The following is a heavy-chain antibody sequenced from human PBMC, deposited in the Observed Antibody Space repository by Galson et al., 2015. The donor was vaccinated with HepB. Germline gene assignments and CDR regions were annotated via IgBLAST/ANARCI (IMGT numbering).Heavy chain of an antibody. CDR1: GFTFSSYS. CDR2: ISSSSYI. CDR3: ARGGSSGWYSFDY. V-gene: IGHV3-21*01. D-gene: IGHD6-19*01. Sequence: SLRLSCAASGFTFSSYSMNWVRQAPGKGLEWVSSISSSSYIYYADSVKGRFTISRDNAKNSLYLQMNSLGAEDTAVYYCARGGSSGWYSFDYWGQGTLVTVSS. J-gene: IGHJ4*02.